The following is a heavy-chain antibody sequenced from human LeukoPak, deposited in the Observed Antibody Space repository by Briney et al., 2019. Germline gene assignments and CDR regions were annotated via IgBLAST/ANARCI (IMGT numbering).Heavy chain of an antibody. Sequence: PGGSLRLSCAGPGFSFGSYAMTWVRQAPGKGLEWVSSINGNGGSTYYADSVKGRLTISRDNSKNALYLQMNSLRAEDTAVYYCAKPHDSSGYLRSHFDYWGQGTLVTVSS. CDR1: GFSFGSYA. CDR2: INGNGGST. D-gene: IGHD3-22*01. J-gene: IGHJ4*02. V-gene: IGHV3-23*01. CDR3: AKPHDSSGYLRSHFDY.